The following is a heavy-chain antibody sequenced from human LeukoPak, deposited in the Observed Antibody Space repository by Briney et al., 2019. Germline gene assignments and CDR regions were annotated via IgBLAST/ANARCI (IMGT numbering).Heavy chain of an antibody. Sequence: GGSLRLSCAASGFTFSSYGMHWVRQAPGKGLEWVAVIWYDGSNKYYADSVKGRFTISRDNSKNTLYLQMNSLRAEDTAVCHCARDSSGAWYFDLWGRGTLVTVSS. D-gene: IGHD3-10*01. V-gene: IGHV3-33*01. CDR1: GFTFSSYG. CDR2: IWYDGSNK. CDR3: ARDSSGAWYFDL. J-gene: IGHJ2*01.